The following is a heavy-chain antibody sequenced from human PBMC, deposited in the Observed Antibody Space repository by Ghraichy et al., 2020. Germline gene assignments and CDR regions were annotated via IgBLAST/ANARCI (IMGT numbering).Heavy chain of an antibody. CDR3: ARGRGSSSSNRALDY. CDR2: IYSGGST. Sequence: GGSLRLSCAASGFTVSSNYMSWVRQAPGKGLEWVSVIYSGGSTYYADSVKGRFTISRDSSKNTLFLQMNTLRAEDTAVYFCARGRGSSSSNRALDYWGQGTLVTVSS. V-gene: IGHV3-53*01. CDR1: GFTVSSNY. J-gene: IGHJ4*02. D-gene: IGHD6-6*01.